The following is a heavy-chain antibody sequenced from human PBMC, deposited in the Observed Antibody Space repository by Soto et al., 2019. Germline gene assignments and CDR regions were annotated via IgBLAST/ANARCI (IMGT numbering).Heavy chain of an antibody. Sequence: ESLSRTCPVSGGSISSYYWSGIRQPPGKGLEWIGYIYYSGSTNYNPSLKSRVTISVDTSKNQFSLKLSSVTAADTAVYYCARDRNSRGDYYYGMDVWGQGTKVTVYS. CDR1: GGSISSYY. V-gene: IGHV4-59*01. D-gene: IGHD4-4*01. CDR2: IYYSGST. J-gene: IGHJ6*02. CDR3: ARDRNSRGDYYYGMDV.